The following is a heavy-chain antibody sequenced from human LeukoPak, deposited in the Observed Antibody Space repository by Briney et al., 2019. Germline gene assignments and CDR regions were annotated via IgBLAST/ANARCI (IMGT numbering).Heavy chain of an antibody. J-gene: IGHJ4*02. D-gene: IGHD1-26*01. CDR1: GGSFSGYY. Sequence: PSETLSLTCVVYGGSFSGYYWSWIRQPPGKGLEWIGEINHSGSTNYNPSLKSRVTISVDTSKNQFSLKLSSVTAADTAVYYCARRPYRGALDYWGQGTLVTVSS. V-gene: IGHV4-34*01. CDR3: ARRPYRGALDY. CDR2: INHSGST.